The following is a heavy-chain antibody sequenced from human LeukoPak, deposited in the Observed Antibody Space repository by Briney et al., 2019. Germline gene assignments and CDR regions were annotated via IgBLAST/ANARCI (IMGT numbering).Heavy chain of an antibody. CDR2: ISYDGSNK. D-gene: IGHD6-6*01. V-gene: IGHV3-30*04. CDR3: ARVLYSSSSGPPCY. J-gene: IGHJ4*02. CDR1: GFSFSGYA. Sequence: GGSLRLSCAASGFSFSGYAMHWVRQAPGKGLEWVAVISYDGSNKYYADSVKGRFTISRDNSKNTLYLQMNSLRAEDTAVYYCARVLYSSSSGPPCYWGQGTLVTVSS.